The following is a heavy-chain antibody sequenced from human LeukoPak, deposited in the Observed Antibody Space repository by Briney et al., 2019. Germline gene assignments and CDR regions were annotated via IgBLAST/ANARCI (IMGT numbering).Heavy chain of an antibody. CDR1: GFTFNNYA. Sequence: GGSLRLSCAASGFTFNNYAMSWVRQAPGKGLEWVSAISGSGGTTYYADSVKGRFTFSRDNSKNTLYLQMNSLRAEDTAVYYCANDDHGIAAAGPDPRFYYWGQGTLVTVSS. D-gene: IGHD6-13*01. CDR2: ISGSGGTT. V-gene: IGHV3-23*01. J-gene: IGHJ4*02. CDR3: ANDDHGIAAAGPDPRFYY.